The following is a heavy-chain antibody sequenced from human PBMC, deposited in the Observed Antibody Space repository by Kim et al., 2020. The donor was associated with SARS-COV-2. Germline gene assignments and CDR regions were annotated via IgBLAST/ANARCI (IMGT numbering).Heavy chain of an antibody. D-gene: IGHD2-2*01. CDR3: AKVRGGLTSTGAMDV. CDR2: ISYDGSNK. Sequence: GGSLRLSCAVSGFTFSNYGMHWVRQAPGKGLEWVAVISYDGSNKYYADSVKGRFTISRDNSKNTLFLQVNSPRAEDTAVYYCAKVRGGLTSTGAMDVWGQGTTVTVSS. J-gene: IGHJ6*02. V-gene: IGHV3-30*18. CDR1: GFTFSNYG.